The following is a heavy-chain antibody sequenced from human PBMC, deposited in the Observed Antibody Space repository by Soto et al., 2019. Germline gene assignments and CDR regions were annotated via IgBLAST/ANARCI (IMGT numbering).Heavy chain of an antibody. CDR1: GGSFSGYY. Sequence: SQTLSLTCAVYGGSFSGYYWSWIRQPPGKGLEWIGEINHSGSTNYNPSLKSRATISLDTSKNQFSLRLTSVTAADTAVYYCARSFGVATDGPFDYWGQGTLVTLSS. V-gene: IGHV4-34*01. J-gene: IGHJ4*02. CDR3: ARSFGVATDGPFDY. CDR2: INHSGST. D-gene: IGHD6-13*01.